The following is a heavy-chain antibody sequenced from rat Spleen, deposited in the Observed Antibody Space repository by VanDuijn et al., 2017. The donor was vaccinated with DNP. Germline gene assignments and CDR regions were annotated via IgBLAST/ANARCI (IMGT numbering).Heavy chain of an antibody. D-gene: IGHD1-11*01. CDR2: ISYSGST. CDR1: GYSITSNY. Sequence: EVQLQESGPGLVKPSQSLSLTCSVTGYSITSNYWAWIRKFPGNKMEWMGYISYSGSTSYNPSLKSRISITRDTSKNQFFLQLNSVTTEDTATYYCARGLRRVPHYYWYFDFWGPGTMVTVSS. J-gene: IGHJ1*01. CDR3: ARGLRRVPHYYWYFDF. V-gene: IGHV3-1*01.